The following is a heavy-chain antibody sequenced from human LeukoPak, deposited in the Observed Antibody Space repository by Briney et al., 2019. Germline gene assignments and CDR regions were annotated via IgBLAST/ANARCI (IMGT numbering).Heavy chain of an antibody. V-gene: IGHV3-13*04. J-gene: IGHJ4*02. Sequence: GGSLRLSCAASGFTFSTSDMHWVRQAPGKGLEWVSAIGTIGDTYYPASLKGRFTISRDNAKNSLYLQMNSLRAEDTAVYYCARDSSGWYTSSYFDYWGQGTLVTVSS. CDR1: GFTFSTSD. CDR3: ARDSSGWYTSSYFDY. D-gene: IGHD6-19*01. CDR2: IGTIGDT.